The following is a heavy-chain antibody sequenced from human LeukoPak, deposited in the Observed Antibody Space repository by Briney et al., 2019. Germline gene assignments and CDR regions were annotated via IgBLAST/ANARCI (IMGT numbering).Heavy chain of an antibody. J-gene: IGHJ5*02. Sequence: ASVKVSCKASGYTFTSYAMHWVRQAPGQRLEWMGWINAGNGNTKYSQKFQGRVTITRDTSASTAYMELSSLRSEDTAVYYCARGRVIVVPRGGWFDPWGQGTLVTVSS. V-gene: IGHV1-3*01. CDR3: ARGRVIVVPRGGWFDP. D-gene: IGHD3-22*01. CDR2: INAGNGNT. CDR1: GYTFTSYA.